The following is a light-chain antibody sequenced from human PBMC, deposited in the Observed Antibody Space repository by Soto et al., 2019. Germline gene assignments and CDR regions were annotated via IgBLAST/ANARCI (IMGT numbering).Light chain of an antibody. J-gene: IGLJ1*01. V-gene: IGLV2-23*01. Sequence: QSVLTQPASVSGSPGQSITISCTGTSSDVGSYNLVSWYQQHPGKAPKLMIYEGSKRPSGASNRFSGSKSGNTASLTISGLQAEDEADYYCCSYAGSSTPSYVFGTGTKVTVL. CDR2: EGS. CDR1: SSDVGSYNL. CDR3: CSYAGSSTPSYV.